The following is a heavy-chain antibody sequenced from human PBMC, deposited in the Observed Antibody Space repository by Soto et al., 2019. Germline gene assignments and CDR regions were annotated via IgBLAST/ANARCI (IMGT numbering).Heavy chain of an antibody. CDR2: INSASSNI. J-gene: IGHJ4*02. CDR3: APAYCDKYYLDS. Sequence: EVQLVGSGGGLVQPGGSLRLSCAASGFSISSYSMNWVRQAPGKGLEWVSYINSASSNIHYADSVRGRFTISRDNAKNSLDQQQTDLRDEDTALYCCAPAYCDKYYLDSWGQGTLVTVSS. V-gene: IGHV3-48*02. CDR1: GFSISSYS. D-gene: IGHD4-17*01.